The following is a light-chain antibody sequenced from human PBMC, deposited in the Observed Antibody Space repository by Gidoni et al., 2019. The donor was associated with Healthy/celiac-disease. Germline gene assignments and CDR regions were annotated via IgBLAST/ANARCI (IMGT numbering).Light chain of an antibody. V-gene: IGKV3-20*01. CDR2: GAS. CDR3: QQYGSSPPWT. CDR1: QSVSSSY. J-gene: IGKJ1*01. Sequence: EIVLTQSPGTLSLSPWASATLSCRASQSVSSSYLAWYQQKPGQAPRLLIYGASSKATGMPDRFSGSGSGTDFTLTISRLEAEGLAVYYCQQYGSSPPWTFGQGTKVEIK.